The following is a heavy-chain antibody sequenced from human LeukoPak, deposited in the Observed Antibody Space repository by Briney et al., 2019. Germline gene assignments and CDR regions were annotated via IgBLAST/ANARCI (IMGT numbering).Heavy chain of an antibody. CDR1: GGSFSGYY. CDR2: INHSGGT. J-gene: IGHJ4*02. Sequence: SETLSLTCAVYGGSFSGYYWSWIRQAPGKGLEGGVEINHSGGTNYNPSLKRRVTISVDTSKTQFSLKLSSVTAADAAVYYWATGRWSYFDYWGQGTLVTVSS. D-gene: IGHD1-1*01. V-gene: IGHV4-34*01. CDR3: ATGRWSYFDY.